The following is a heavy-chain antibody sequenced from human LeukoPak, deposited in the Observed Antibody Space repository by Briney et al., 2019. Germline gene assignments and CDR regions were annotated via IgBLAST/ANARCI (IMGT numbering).Heavy chain of an antibody. CDR1: GFIFSSYG. CDR3: ARSLVRRGSYFFDY. CDR2: ISYDGSNK. Sequence: GGSLRLSCAASGFIFSSYGMHWVRQAPGKGLEWVAVISYDGSNKHYADSVKGRFTISRDSSKNTLYLQMNSLRAEDTAVYYRARSLVRRGSYFFDYWGQGTLVTVSS. D-gene: IGHD5-12*01. V-gene: IGHV3-30*03. J-gene: IGHJ4*02.